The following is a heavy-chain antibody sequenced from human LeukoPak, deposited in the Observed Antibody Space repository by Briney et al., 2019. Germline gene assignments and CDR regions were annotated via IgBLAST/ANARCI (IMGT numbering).Heavy chain of an antibody. D-gene: IGHD6-13*01. CDR1: GYTFTSYG. V-gene: IGHV1-18*01. CDR2: ISAYNGNT. Sequence: GASAKVSCTASGYTFTSYGISWVRQAPGQGLEWMGWISAYNGNTNYAQKLQGRVTMTTDTSTSTAYMELRSLRSDDTAVYYCARFIGAPVSSSSWSTSWGWGYYYYYMDVWGKGTTVTVSS. J-gene: IGHJ6*03. CDR3: ARFIGAPVSSSSWSTSWGWGYYYYYMDV.